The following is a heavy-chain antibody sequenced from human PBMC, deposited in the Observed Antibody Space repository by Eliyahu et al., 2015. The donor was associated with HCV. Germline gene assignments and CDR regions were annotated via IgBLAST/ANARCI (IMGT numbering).Heavy chain of an antibody. CDR2: IHYSGST. CDR1: GASLTPYY. J-gene: IGHJ5*02. V-gene: IGHV4-59*13. Sequence: QVQLQESGPGLVQPSETLSLTCTVSGASLTPYYWXWIRQPPGKGLEWIGYIHYSGSTNYNPSLKSRVTISIDTSKNQFSLKLNSVTAADTAVYYCASGGGGIAVAGTGGWFDPWGQGTLVTVSS. D-gene: IGHD6-19*01. CDR3: ASGGGGIAVAGTGGWFDP.